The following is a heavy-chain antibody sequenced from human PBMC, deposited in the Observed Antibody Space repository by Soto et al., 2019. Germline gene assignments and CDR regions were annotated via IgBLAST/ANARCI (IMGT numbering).Heavy chain of an antibody. V-gene: IGHV4-39*01. CDR1: GGSISSSSYY. D-gene: IGHD1-26*01. CDR2: IYYSGST. CDR3: ARRSASWFDP. J-gene: IGHJ5*02. Sequence: SETLSLTCTVSGGSISSSSYYWGWIRQPPGKGLEWIGSIYYSGSTYYNPSLKSRVTISVDTSKNQFSLKLSSVTAADTAVYYCARRSASWFDPWGQGALVTVPQ.